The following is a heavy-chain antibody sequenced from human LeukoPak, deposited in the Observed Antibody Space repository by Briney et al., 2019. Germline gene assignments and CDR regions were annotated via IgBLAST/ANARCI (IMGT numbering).Heavy chain of an antibody. CDR2: IYSGGST. CDR1: GFTVSGNY. CDR3: ARDKGDYDTSGSLFVF. D-gene: IGHD3-22*01. V-gene: IGHV3-53*01. J-gene: IGHJ4*02. Sequence: PGGSLRLSCAASGFTVSGNYMSWVRQAPGKGLEWVSIIYSGGSTYYADSVKGRFTISRDNSKNTLYLQMNSLRAEDTAVYYCARDKGDYDTSGSLFVFGGQGTLVTVSS.